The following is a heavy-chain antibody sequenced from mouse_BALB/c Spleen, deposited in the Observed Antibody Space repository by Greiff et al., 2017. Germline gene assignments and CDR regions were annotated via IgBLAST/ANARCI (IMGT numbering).Heavy chain of an antibody. CDR1: GFTFSSYA. J-gene: IGHJ3*01. CDR2: ISSGGST. CDR3: ARGSTMITTGFAY. V-gene: IGHV5-6-5*01. Sequence: EVHLVESGGGLVKPGGSLKLSCAASGFTFSSYAMSWVRQTPEKRLEWVASISSGGSTYYPDSVKGRFTLSRDNARNILYLQMSSLRSEDTAMYYCARGSTMITTGFAYWGQGTLVTVSA. D-gene: IGHD2-4*01.